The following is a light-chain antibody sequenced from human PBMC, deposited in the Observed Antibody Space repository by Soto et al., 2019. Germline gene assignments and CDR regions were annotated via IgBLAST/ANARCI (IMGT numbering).Light chain of an antibody. CDR3: QQYYSSPFT. Sequence: DIVLTQSPDSLAVSIGERATINCKSSRTILSSSNNMNYLAWYQQKPGQPPRLLIYWASTRESGVPDRFSGSGSGTDFTLTISSLQAEDVAVYYCQQYYSSPFTFGPGTKVDIK. CDR1: RTILSSSNNMNY. V-gene: IGKV4-1*01. CDR2: WAS. J-gene: IGKJ3*01.